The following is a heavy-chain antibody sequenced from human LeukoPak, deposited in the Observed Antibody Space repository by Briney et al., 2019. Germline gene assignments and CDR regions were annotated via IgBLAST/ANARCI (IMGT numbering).Heavy chain of an antibody. J-gene: IGHJ4*02. V-gene: IGHV3-74*01. D-gene: IGHD3-22*01. CDR1: GFTFSSYW. CDR3: ARAQVYYDSSGYYYVY. Sequence: GGSLRLSCAASGFTFSSYWMHWVRQAPGKGLVWVSRINSDGSSTSYADSVKGRFTISRDSAKNTLYLQMNSLRAEDTAVYYCARAQVYYDSSGYYYVYWGQGTLVTVSS. CDR2: INSDGSST.